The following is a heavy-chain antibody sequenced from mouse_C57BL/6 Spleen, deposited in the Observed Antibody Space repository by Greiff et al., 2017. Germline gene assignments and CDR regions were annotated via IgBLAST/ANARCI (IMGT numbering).Heavy chain of an antibody. Sequence: VQLQQSGAELVMPGASVTLSCKASGYTFTGYWMHWVKQSTGQRLEWIGEIDPSYSSTNYNQQFKGKSTLTVDKSSSTTYMQLSSLTSEDSAVYYCARGGYQYGDYWGQGTTLTVSS. J-gene: IGHJ2*01. CDR3: ARGGYQYGDY. D-gene: IGHD1-1*02. V-gene: IGHV1-69*01. CDR1: GYTFTGYW. CDR2: IDPSYSST.